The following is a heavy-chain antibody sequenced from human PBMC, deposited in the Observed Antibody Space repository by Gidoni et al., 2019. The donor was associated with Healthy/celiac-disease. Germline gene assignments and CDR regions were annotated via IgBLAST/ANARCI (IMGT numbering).Heavy chain of an antibody. J-gene: IGHJ5*02. D-gene: IGHD5-12*01. CDR1: GFTFSSYA. CDR2: ISGSGGST. V-gene: IGHV3-23*01. Sequence: EVQLLESGGGLVQPGGSLRLSCAASGFTFSSYAMSWVRQAPGEGLEWVSAISGSGGSTYYADSVKGRFTISRDNSKNTLYLQMNSLRAEDTAVYYCAKIGLGGYDDGGWFDPWGQGTLVTVSS. CDR3: AKIGLGGYDDGGWFDP.